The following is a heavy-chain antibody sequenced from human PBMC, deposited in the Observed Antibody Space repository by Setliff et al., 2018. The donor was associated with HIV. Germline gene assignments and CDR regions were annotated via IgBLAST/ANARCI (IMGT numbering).Heavy chain of an antibody. J-gene: IGHJ4*02. CDR1: GASISSYY. D-gene: IGHD3-22*01. CDR2: IYYSGST. V-gene: IGHV4-59*01. Sequence: PSETLSLTCNVSGASISSYYWTWIRQSPGNRLEWLGYIYYSGSTNYNPSLKSRITISVDTPKNQFSLKLSSVTAADTAVYYCAREATYYYDGSGYYYFDYWGRGTLVTVSS. CDR3: AREATYYYDGSGYYYFDY.